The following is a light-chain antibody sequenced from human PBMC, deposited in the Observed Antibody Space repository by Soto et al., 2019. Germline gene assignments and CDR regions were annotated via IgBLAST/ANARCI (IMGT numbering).Light chain of an antibody. CDR2: EVT. J-gene: IGLJ1*01. Sequence: SALTQPASVSGSPGQTITISCTGTSSDVGGYNAVSWYQHRPGKAPKLIIYEVTHRPAGVSDRFSASKSGNTASLTISGLQAEDEGDYYCNSFRVNRLYVFGTGTKLTVL. CDR1: SSDVGGYNA. V-gene: IGLV2-14*01. CDR3: NSFRVNRLYV.